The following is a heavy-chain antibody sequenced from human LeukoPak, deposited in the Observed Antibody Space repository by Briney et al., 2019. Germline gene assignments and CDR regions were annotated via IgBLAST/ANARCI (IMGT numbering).Heavy chain of an antibody. CDR3: AKEGLAAAHFDY. V-gene: IGHV4-59*11. Sequence: SETLSLTCTVSGGAISSHYWSWIRQPPGKGLEWIGYMYYSGSTSYNPSLKGRVTISVDTSKNQFSLKLSSVTAADTAVYYCAKEGLAAAHFDYWGQETLVTVSS. D-gene: IGHD6-13*01. CDR2: MYYSGST. J-gene: IGHJ4*02. CDR1: GGAISSHY.